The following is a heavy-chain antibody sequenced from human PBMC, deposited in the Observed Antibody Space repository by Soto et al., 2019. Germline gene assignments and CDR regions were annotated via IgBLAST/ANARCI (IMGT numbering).Heavy chain of an antibody. CDR1: GGTFSSYT. Sequence: QVQLVQSGAEVKKPGSSVKVSCKASGGTFSSYTISWVRQAPGQGLEWMGRIIPILGIANYAQKFQGRVTITADESTSTDYMELSSLRYEDTAVYYCASYYDFWSGHFSVPSELLRYCFMDVWGKGTTVTVSS. J-gene: IGHJ6*03. D-gene: IGHD3-3*01. V-gene: IGHV1-69*02. CDR3: ASYYDFWSGHFSVPSELLRYCFMDV. CDR2: IIPILGIA.